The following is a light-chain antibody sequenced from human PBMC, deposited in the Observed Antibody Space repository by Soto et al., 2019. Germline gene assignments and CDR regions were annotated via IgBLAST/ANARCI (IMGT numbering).Light chain of an antibody. CDR1: QGIDNY. CDR3: QQLNNYPVT. J-gene: IGKJ1*01. Sequence: IHRTRCPSYLSASVLSMATTTFRASQGIDNYLAWYQQKPGKAPKLLMYVASTLQSGVPSRFSGSGYGTDFTLTITSLRPEDFATYYCQQLNNYPVTFGQGTKVDIK. V-gene: IGKV1-9*01. CDR2: VAS.